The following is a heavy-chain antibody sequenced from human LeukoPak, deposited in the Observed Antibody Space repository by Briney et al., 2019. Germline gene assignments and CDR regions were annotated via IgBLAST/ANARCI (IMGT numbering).Heavy chain of an antibody. J-gene: IGHJ6*02. V-gene: IGHV4-59*01. Sequence: KPSETLSLTCTVSGGSISSYYWSWIRQPPGKGLEWIGYIYYSGSTNYNPSLKSRVTISVDTSKNQFSLKLSSVTAADTAVYYCARVGGGSGWYGSYYYGMDVWGQGTTVTVSS. D-gene: IGHD6-19*01. CDR2: IYYSGST. CDR3: ARVGGGSGWYGSYYYGMDV. CDR1: GGSISSYY.